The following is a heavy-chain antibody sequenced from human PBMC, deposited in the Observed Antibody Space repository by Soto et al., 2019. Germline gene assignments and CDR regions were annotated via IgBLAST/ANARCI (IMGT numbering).Heavy chain of an antibody. V-gene: IGHV4-4*02. CDR3: ARDAPGGYDFSPYYYGMDV. CDR1: GGSISSSNW. J-gene: IGHJ6*02. D-gene: IGHD5-12*01. Sequence: SETLSLTCAVSGGSISSSNWWCWVRQPPGKGLEWIGEIYHSGSTNYNPSLKSRVTISVDKSKNQFSLKLSSVTAADTAVYYCARDAPGGYDFSPYYYGMDVWGQGTTVTVSS. CDR2: IYHSGST.